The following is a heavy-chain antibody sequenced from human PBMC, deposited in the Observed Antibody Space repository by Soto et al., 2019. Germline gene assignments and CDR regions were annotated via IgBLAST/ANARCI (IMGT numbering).Heavy chain of an antibody. J-gene: IGHJ4*02. CDR1: GFTFSDHY. Sequence: EVQLVESGGGLVQPGGSLRLSCAASGFTFSDHYMDWVRQAPGKGLEWVGRTRDKTNSYTTEYAASVKGRFTISRDDSKSSLYLQMNSLKTEATAVYYCARATVGTYYFDYWGQGTLGTVSS. CDR3: ARATVGTYYFDY. D-gene: IGHD3-16*01. V-gene: IGHV3-72*01. CDR2: TRDKTNSYTT.